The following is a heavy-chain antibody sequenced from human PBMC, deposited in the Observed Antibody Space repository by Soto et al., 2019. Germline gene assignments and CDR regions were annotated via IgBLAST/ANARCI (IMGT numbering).Heavy chain of an antibody. D-gene: IGHD3-3*01. Sequence: GASVKVSCKASGYTLTNYYIHWVRQAPGQGLEWMGMINPSGGRTSLTEKFQGRVTMTRDTSTSTVYMELSSLRSEDTAVYYCARAPPNDFWSGYYPVYGMDVWGQGTTVTVSS. CDR1: GYTLTNYY. CDR2: INPSGGRT. CDR3: ARAPPNDFWSGYYPVYGMDV. V-gene: IGHV1-46*01. J-gene: IGHJ6*02.